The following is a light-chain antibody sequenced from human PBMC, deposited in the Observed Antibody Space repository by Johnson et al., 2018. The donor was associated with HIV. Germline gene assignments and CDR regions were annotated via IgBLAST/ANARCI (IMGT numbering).Light chain of an antibody. Sequence: QSVLTQPPSVSAAPGQKVTISCSGSSSNIGNNYVSWYQQLPGTAPKLLIYDNYKRPSGIPDRFSCSHSRPSATLCITGLHTGDEAYYYCGTWDSSLSAKVFGTGTKVTVL. V-gene: IGLV1-51*01. CDR1: SSNIGNNY. CDR2: DNY. CDR3: GTWDSSLSAKV. J-gene: IGLJ1*01.